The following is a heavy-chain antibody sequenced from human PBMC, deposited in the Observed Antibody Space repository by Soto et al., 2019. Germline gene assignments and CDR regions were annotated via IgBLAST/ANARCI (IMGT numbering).Heavy chain of an antibody. CDR3: ERDAGYPLTGAFDI. Sequence: QVQLQESGPGLVKPSETLSLTCVVSGGPISTYYWSWIRQSPGKGLEWIGFISYIGTAEYNPSLKSRATISVETSKRQLSLRLTSVSAAGTAVYYCERDAGYPLTGAFDIWGQGTMVAVSS. J-gene: IGHJ3*02. D-gene: IGHD5-18*01. CDR2: ISYIGTA. V-gene: IGHV4-59*01. CDR1: GGPISTYY.